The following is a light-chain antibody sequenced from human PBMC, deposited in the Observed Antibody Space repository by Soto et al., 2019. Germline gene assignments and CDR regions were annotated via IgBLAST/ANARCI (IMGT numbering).Light chain of an antibody. V-gene: IGKV1-5*01. CDR1: QSVTSA. CDR2: DAS. J-gene: IGKJ2*01. CDR3: QQDKSDPYT. Sequence: DIQMTQSHSTLSASVGDRVTITCRASQSVTSALAWYQQKPGKAPKLVIYDASISEGGVPSRFSGSGSGTDFTLIISSLQPDDFATYYCQQDKSDPYTFGQGTKLEIK.